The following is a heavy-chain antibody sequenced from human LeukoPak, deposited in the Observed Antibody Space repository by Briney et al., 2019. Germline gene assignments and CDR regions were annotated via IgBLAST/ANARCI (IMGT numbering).Heavy chain of an antibody. CDR1: GYSFTSYW. J-gene: IGHJ4*02. D-gene: IGHD6-13*01. V-gene: IGHV5-10-1*01. CDR2: IDPSDSYT. Sequence: GESLKISCKGSGYSFTSYWISWVRQLPGKGLEWMGRIDPSDSYTNYSPSFQGHVTISADKSISTAYLQWSSLKASDTAMYYCARQTRQQLVRWGQGTLVTVSS. CDR3: ARQTRQQLVR.